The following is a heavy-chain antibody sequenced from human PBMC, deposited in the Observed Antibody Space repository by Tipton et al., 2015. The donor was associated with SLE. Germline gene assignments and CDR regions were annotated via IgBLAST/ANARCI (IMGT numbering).Heavy chain of an antibody. CDR1: GFTFDDYA. CDR3: ARDRGGLRRNWYFDL. CDR2: ISWNSGSI. D-gene: IGHD5-12*01. J-gene: IGHJ2*01. V-gene: IGHV3-9*01. Sequence: SLRLSCAASGFTFDDYAMHWVRQAPGKGLEWVSGISWNSGSIGYAAFVKGRFPISRDNAKNSLYLQINSLRAEDTAVYYCARDRGGLRRNWYFDLWGRGTLVTVSS.